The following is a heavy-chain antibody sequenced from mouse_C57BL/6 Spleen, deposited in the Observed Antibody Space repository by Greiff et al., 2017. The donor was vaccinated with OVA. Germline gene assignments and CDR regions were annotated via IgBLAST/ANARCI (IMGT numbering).Heavy chain of an antibody. J-gene: IGHJ4*01. CDR3: ARYEATVVGGDYAMDY. Sequence: VQLVESGPELVKPGASVKISCKASGYAFSSSWMNWVKQRPGKGLEWIGRIYPGDGDTNYNGKFKGKATLTADKSSSTAYMQLSSLTSEDSAVYFCARYEATVVGGDYAMDYWGQGTSVTVSS. D-gene: IGHD1-1*01. CDR2: IYPGDGDT. V-gene: IGHV1-82*01. CDR1: GYAFSSSW.